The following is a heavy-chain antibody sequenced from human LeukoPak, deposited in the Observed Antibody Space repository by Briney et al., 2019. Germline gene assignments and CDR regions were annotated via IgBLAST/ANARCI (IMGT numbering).Heavy chain of an antibody. J-gene: IGHJ3*01. CDR1: GFTFSSYS. D-gene: IGHD6-19*01. V-gene: IGHV3-21*01. CDR3: ARAPPTSLAVDLQGT. CDR2: ISISSSYI. Sequence: PGGSLRLSCAASGFTFSSYSMNWVRQAPGKGLEWVSSISISSSYIYYADSVKGRFTISRDNAKNSLYLQMNSLRAEDTAVYYCARAPPTSLAVDLQGTWGQGTMVTVSS.